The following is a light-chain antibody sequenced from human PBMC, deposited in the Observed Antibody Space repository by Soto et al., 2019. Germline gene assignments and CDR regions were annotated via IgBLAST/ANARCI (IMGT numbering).Light chain of an antibody. CDR2: EAS. CDR3: QQRSNRPRT. Sequence: EIVLTQSPATLSLSPGEGATLSCRASQSISNYLALYQQRPGQAPRLLIYEASNRVTGTPIRFSGSGSGTDFTLTISSLEPEDFAVYYCQQRSNRPRTFGQGAKVDIK. J-gene: IGKJ1*01. V-gene: IGKV3-11*01. CDR1: QSISNY.